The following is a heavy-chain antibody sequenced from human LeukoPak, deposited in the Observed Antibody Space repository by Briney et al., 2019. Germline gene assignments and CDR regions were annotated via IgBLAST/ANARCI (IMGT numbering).Heavy chain of an antibody. Sequence: ASVKVSCKASGYTFTSYDINWVRQATGQGLEWMGWMNPNSGNTGYAQKFQGRVTMTRNTSISTAYMELSSLRSEDTAVYYCARKPSITGRSATKYGMDVWGQGTTVTVSS. J-gene: IGHJ6*02. CDR2: MNPNSGNT. CDR1: GYTFTSYD. V-gene: IGHV1-8*01. D-gene: IGHD1-20*01. CDR3: ARKPSITGRSATKYGMDV.